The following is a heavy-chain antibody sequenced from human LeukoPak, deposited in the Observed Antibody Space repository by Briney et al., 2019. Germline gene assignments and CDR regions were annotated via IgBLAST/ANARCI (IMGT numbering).Heavy chain of an antibody. J-gene: IGHJ6*02. CDR2: INPSGGST. CDR3: ARDPDWLSGYYYYGMDV. Sequence: GASVKVSCKASGYTFTSYYMLWVRQAPGQGLEWMGIINPSGGSTSYAQKFQGRVTMTRDTSTSTVYMELSNLRSEDTAVYYCARDPDWLSGYYYYGMDVWGQGTTVTVSS. D-gene: IGHD3-9*01. V-gene: IGHV1-46*01. CDR1: GYTFTSYY.